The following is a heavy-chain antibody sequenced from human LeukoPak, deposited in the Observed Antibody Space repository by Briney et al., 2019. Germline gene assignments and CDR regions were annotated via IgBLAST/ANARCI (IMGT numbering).Heavy chain of an antibody. Sequence: GGSLRLSCAASGFTFSSYAMNWVRQAPGKGLEWVSYISSSGSTIYYADSVKGRFTISRDNAKNSLYLQMNSLRAEDTAVYYCASQKGRIAVAVDYWGQGTLVTVSS. V-gene: IGHV3-48*03. CDR2: ISSSGSTI. D-gene: IGHD6-19*01. CDR1: GFTFSSYA. J-gene: IGHJ4*02. CDR3: ASQKGRIAVAVDY.